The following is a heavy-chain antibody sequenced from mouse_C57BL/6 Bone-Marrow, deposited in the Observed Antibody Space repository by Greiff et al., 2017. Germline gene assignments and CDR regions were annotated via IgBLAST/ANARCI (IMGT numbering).Heavy chain of an antibody. CDR3: ARSKGFDY. CDR2: IYPGGGYT. Sequence: QVQLVESGAELVRPGTSVKMSCKASGYTFTNYWIGWAKQRPGHGLEWIGDIYPGGGYTNYNEKFKGKATLTADKSSSTAYMQFSSLTSEDSAIYYCARSKGFDYWGQGTALTVSS. CDR1: GYTFTNYW. V-gene: IGHV1-63*01. J-gene: IGHJ2*01.